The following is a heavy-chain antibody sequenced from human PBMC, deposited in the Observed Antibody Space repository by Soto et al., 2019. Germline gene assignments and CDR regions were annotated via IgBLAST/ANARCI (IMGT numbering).Heavy chain of an antibody. CDR2: IIPIFGTA. CDR3: ASQIWSGYSLENYGMDV. Sequence: QVQLVQSGAEVKKPGSSVKVSCKASGGTFSSYAISWVRQAPGQGLEWMGGIIPIFGTANYAQKFQGRVTITADESTSTASMELSSLRSEDTAVYYCASQIWSGYSLENYGMDVWGQGTTVTVSS. D-gene: IGHD3-3*01. V-gene: IGHV1-69*01. J-gene: IGHJ6*02. CDR1: GGTFSSYA.